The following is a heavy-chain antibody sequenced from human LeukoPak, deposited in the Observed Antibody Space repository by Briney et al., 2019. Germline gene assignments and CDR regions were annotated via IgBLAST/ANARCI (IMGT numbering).Heavy chain of an antibody. D-gene: IGHD5-18*01. Sequence: PSQTLSLTCTVSGGSISSYYWSWIRQPPGKGLEWIGYIYYSGSTNYNPSLKSRVTISVDTSKNQFSLKLSSVTAADTAVYYCARARVPYSYGDAFDIWGQGTMVTVSS. CDR3: ARARVPYSYGDAFDI. J-gene: IGHJ3*02. CDR1: GGSISSYY. CDR2: IYYSGST. V-gene: IGHV4-59*01.